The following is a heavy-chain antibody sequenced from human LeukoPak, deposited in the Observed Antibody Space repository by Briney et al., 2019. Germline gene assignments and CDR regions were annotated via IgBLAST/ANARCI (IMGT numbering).Heavy chain of an antibody. V-gene: IGHV4-59*01. J-gene: IGHJ5*02. CDR2: IYYSGST. Sequence: SETLSLTCTVSGGSISSYYWSWIRQPPGKGLEWIGYIYYSGSTNYNPSLKSRVTISVDTSKNQFSLKLSSVTAADTAVYYCARVCLITISENWFDPWGQGTLVTVSS. CDR3: ARVCLITISENWFDP. CDR1: GGSISSYY. D-gene: IGHD3-3*01.